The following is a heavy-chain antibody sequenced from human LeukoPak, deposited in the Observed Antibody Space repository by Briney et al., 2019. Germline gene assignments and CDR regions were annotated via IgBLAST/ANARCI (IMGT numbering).Heavy chain of an antibody. J-gene: IGHJ1*01. Sequence: GGSLRLSCAASGFTFSSYSMNWVRQAPGKGLEWVAVISYDGSNKYYADSVKGRFTISRDNSKNTLYLQMNSLRAEDTAVYYCARPYSSGWYSAEYFQHWGQGTLVTVSS. D-gene: IGHD6-19*01. CDR3: ARPYSSGWYSAEYFQH. CDR2: ISYDGSNK. CDR1: GFTFSSYS. V-gene: IGHV3-30*03.